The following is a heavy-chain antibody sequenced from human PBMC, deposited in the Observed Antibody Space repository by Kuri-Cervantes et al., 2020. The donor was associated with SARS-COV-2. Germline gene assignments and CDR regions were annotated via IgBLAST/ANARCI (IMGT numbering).Heavy chain of an antibody. D-gene: IGHD6-19*01. V-gene: IGHV3-23*01. CDR3: AKDRXXVAGWGLPDXXYYFDY. CDR1: RXXXNTYA. CDR2: ISGSGGRP. J-gene: IGHJ4*02. Sequence: GGSLRLXCTASRXXXNTYAMSWVRQAPGKGLGWVXAISGSGGRPSYAXXVQGRFTXSRDNSXNTLYLXXXRLRAEXTXXYYCAKDRXXVAGWGLPDXXYYFDYWGQGALVTVSS.